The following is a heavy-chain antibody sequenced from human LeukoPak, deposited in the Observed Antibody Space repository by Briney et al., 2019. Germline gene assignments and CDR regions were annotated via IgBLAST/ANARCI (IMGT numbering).Heavy chain of an antibody. Sequence: PGGSLRLSCAASGFTFTTYAMSWVRQAPGKGLEWVSGITDSGGSTFYADAVKGRFTISRDNSKNTLYLQMNSLRAEDTAVYYCAKMAIVGNWFGPWGQGTLVTVSS. V-gene: IGHV3-23*01. CDR3: AKMAIVGNWFGP. D-gene: IGHD5-12*01. CDR1: GFTFTTYA. J-gene: IGHJ5*02. CDR2: ITDSGGST.